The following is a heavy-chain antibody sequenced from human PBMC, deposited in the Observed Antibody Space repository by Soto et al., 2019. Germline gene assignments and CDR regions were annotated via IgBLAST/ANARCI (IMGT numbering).Heavy chain of an antibody. V-gene: IGHV4-31*03. CDR3: ASSPSYMDRGVIITGPGTFDP. CDR2: IYYSGST. Sequence: SETLSLTCTVSGGSISSGGYYWSWIRQHPGKGLEWIGYIYYSGSTYYNPSLKSRVTISVDTSKNQFSLKLSSVTAADTAVYYCASSPSYMDRGVIITGPGTFDPWGQGTLVTVSS. CDR1: GGSISSGGYY. D-gene: IGHD3-10*01. J-gene: IGHJ5*02.